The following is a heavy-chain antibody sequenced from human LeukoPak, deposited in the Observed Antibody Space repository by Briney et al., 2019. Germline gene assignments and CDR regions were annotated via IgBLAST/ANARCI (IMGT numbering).Heavy chain of an antibody. CDR3: AKDECGGDCYLGY. Sequence: GGSLRLSCAASRFIFSRHAMSWVRQAPGKGLEWVSAISDSGDNTYYADSVKGRFTISRDNAKNSLYLQMNSLRAEDTALYYCAKDECGGDCYLGYWGQGTQVTVSS. V-gene: IGHV3-23*01. CDR1: RFIFSRHA. CDR2: ISDSGDNT. D-gene: IGHD2-21*02. J-gene: IGHJ4*02.